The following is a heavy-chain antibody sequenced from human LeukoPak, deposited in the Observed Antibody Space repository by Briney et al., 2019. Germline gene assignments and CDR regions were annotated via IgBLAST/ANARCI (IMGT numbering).Heavy chain of an antibody. CDR3: ARGDYYDSSGYYY. CDR1: GGSFSGYY. J-gene: IGHJ4*02. CDR2: INHSGST. Sequence: PETLSLTCAVYGGSFSGYYWSWIRQPPGKGLEWIGEINHSGSTNYNPSLKSRVTISVDTSKNQFSLKLSSVTAADTAVYYCARGDYYDSSGYYYWGQGTLVTVSS. D-gene: IGHD3-22*01. V-gene: IGHV4-34*01.